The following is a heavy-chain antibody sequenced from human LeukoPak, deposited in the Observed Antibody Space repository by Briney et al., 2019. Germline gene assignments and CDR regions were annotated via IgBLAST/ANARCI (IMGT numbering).Heavy chain of an antibody. CDR3: WGGGWKKPFDY. D-gene: IGHD2-21*01. Sequence: AASVNVSCKASGGTFSSYAISWVRQAPGQGLEWMGGIIPIFGTANYAQKFQGRVTITADESTSTAYMELSSLRSEDTAVYYCWGGGWKKPFDYWGQGTLVTVSS. CDR1: GGTFSSYA. J-gene: IGHJ4*02. CDR2: IIPIFGTA. V-gene: IGHV1-69*13.